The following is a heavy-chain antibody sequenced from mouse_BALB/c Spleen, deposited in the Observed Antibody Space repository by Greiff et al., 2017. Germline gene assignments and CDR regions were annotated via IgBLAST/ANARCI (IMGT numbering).Heavy chain of an antibody. Sequence: VKLMESGPGLVAPSQSLSITCTVSGFSLTSYGVHWVRQPPGKGLEWLGVIWAGGSTNYNSALMSRLSINKDNSKSQVFLKMNSLQTDDTAMYYCARSYYGSLYAMDYWGQGTSVTVSS. D-gene: IGHD2-10*01. J-gene: IGHJ4*01. V-gene: IGHV2-9*02. CDR1: GFSLTSYG. CDR3: ARSYYGSLYAMDY. CDR2: IWAGGST.